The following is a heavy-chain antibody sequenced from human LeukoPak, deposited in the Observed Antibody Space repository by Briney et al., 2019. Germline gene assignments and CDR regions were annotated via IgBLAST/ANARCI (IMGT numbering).Heavy chain of an antibody. CDR2: IYSGGST. J-gene: IGHJ3*02. V-gene: IGHV3-53*01. Sequence: GGFLRLSCAASGFTVSSNYMSWVRQAPGKGLEWVSVIYSGGSTYYADSVKGRFTISRDNSKNTLYLQMNSLRAEDTAVYYCAMIVVANDAFDIWGQGTMVTVSS. CDR3: AMIVVANDAFDI. D-gene: IGHD3-22*01. CDR1: GFTVSSNY.